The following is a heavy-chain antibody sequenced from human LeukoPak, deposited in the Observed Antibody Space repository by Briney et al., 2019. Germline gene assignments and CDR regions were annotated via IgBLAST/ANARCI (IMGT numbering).Heavy chain of an antibody. CDR1: GFTFSSYW. CDR2: INSGGSST. D-gene: IGHD2-2*01. Sequence: GGSLRLSCAASGFTFSSYWMHWVRQAPGKGLVWVSRINSGGSSTSYADSVKGRFTISRDNAKNTLYLQMNSLRAEDTAVYYCARILRDEYCSSTSCYDFDYWGQGTLVTVSS. CDR3: ARILRDEYCSSTSCYDFDY. V-gene: IGHV3-74*01. J-gene: IGHJ4*02.